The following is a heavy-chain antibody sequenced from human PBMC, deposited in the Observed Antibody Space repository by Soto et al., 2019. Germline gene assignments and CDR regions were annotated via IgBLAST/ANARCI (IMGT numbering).Heavy chain of an antibody. CDR2: IFQTGSA. Sequence: QVQLQESGPGLMKPSGTLSLTCAVSGGSITSNWWSWVRQPPGKGLEWIAEIFQTGSANYNPSLMSRLTISMDKSKNHLSLNLNSVTAADTAVYYCAMHIAVSGTRGFDHWGQGTLVTVSS. J-gene: IGHJ4*02. D-gene: IGHD2-21*01. V-gene: IGHV4-4*02. CDR1: GGSITSNW. CDR3: AMHIAVSGTRGFDH.